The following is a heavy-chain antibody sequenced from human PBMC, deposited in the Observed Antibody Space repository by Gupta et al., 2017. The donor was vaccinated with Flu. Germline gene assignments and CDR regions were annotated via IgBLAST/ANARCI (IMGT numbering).Heavy chain of an antibody. Sequence: EVQLVESGGGLVQPGGSLRLSCAASGSKFSSYWMDWVRQAPGKGLEWVANIATDGSVKNYADSMKGRFTISRDNAKDSLYLQMNSLRADDTALYYCARNRGWQQFDYWGQGALVTVSS. D-gene: IGHD5-24*01. V-gene: IGHV3-7*01. CDR3: ARNRGWQQFDY. CDR2: IATDGSVK. CDR1: GSKFSSYW. J-gene: IGHJ4*02.